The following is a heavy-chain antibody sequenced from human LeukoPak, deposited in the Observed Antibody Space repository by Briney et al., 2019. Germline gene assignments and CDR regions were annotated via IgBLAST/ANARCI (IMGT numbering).Heavy chain of an antibody. CDR2: IWYDGGNK. Sequence: SGGSLRLSCAASGFTFSSYAMSWVRQAPGKGLEWVAVIWYDGGNKYYADSVKGRFTISRDNSKNTLYLQMNSLRAEDTAVYYCARSMYYYDSSAYRSEYGMDVWGQGTTVTVSS. J-gene: IGHJ6*02. V-gene: IGHV3-33*08. D-gene: IGHD3-22*01. CDR3: ARSMYYYDSSAYRSEYGMDV. CDR1: GFTFSSYA.